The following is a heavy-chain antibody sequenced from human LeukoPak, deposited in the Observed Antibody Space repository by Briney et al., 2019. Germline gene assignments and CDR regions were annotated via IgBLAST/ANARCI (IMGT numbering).Heavy chain of an antibody. CDR2: ITSSGSNV. D-gene: IGHD1-26*01. V-gene: IGHV3-23*01. J-gene: IGHJ4*02. Sequence: TGGSLRLSCAASGFTFSSYAMTWVRQAPGKGLEWVSSITSSGSNVYYADSVKGRFTISRDNSKNTLYLQMNSLRAEDTAVYYCAKDLGGSYYGYFDYWGQGTLVTVSS. CDR3: AKDLGGSYYGYFDY. CDR1: GFTFSSYA.